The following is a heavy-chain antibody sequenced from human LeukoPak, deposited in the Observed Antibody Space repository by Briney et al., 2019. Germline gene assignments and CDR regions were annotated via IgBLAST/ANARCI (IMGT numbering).Heavy chain of an antibody. V-gene: IGHV1-46*01. CDR2: ISPSGGST. Sequence: ASVKVSRKPSGYTFTSYYIHWVRQAPGQGLEWMGIISPSGGSTSYPQKFQGRVTMTRDTSTSTVYMELSSLRSEDTALYYCARGGPQWLVLRKRFYFDYWGQGTLVTVSS. CDR1: GYTFTSYY. D-gene: IGHD6-19*01. J-gene: IGHJ4*02. CDR3: ARGGPQWLVLRKRFYFDY.